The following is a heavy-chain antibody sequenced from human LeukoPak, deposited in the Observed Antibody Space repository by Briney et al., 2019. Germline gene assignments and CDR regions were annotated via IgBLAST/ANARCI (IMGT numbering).Heavy chain of an antibody. CDR3: ARAKAGPTRYYYYYMDV. CDR1: AATFSSYA. V-gene: IGHV1-69*05. CDR2: IIPIFGTA. D-gene: IGHD6-6*01. Sequence: ASVKLSCKASAATFSSYAISWVRQAPGQGLEWMGGIIPIFGTANYAQKFQGRVTITTDESTSTAYMELSSLRSEDAAVYYCARAKAGPTRYYYYYMDVWGKGTTVTVSS. J-gene: IGHJ6*03.